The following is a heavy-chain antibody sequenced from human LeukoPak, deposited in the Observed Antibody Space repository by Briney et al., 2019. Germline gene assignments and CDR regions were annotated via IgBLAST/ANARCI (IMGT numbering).Heavy chain of an antibody. V-gene: IGHV4-39*01. D-gene: IGHD3-16*01. J-gene: IGHJ4*02. Sequence: SGTLSLTCTVSGGSISSRPYYWGWVRQPPGQGLEWIGSISYSGSIHYNPSLKSRVTISVDTSRNHFSLRLSSVTAADTAVYYCATLEIGDYYFDYWGQGTLVTVSS. CDR1: GGSISSRPYY. CDR3: ATLEIGDYYFDY. CDR2: ISYSGSI.